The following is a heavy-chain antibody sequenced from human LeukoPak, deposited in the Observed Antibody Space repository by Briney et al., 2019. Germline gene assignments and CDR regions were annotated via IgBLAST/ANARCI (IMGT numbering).Heavy chain of an antibody. CDR3: ARESGSYEAYFDY. Sequence: SVKLSCKASGATFSSYAISWVRQAPGQGLEWMGRIFPIFATANYAQKFQGRVTITADESTSTAYMELSSLRSEDPAVYFCARESGSYEAYFDYWGQGTLVTVSS. CDR1: GATFSSYA. D-gene: IGHD1-26*01. CDR2: IFPIFATA. V-gene: IGHV1-69*13. J-gene: IGHJ4*02.